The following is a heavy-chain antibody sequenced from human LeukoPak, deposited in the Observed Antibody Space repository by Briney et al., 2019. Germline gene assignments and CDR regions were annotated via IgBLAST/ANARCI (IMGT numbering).Heavy chain of an antibody. J-gene: IGHJ5*02. V-gene: IGHV4-4*09. CDR2: IYTSGST. Sequence: PSETLSLTCTVSGGSISSYYWSWIRQPPGKGLEWTGYIYTSGSTNYNPSLKSRVTISVDTSKNQFSLKLSSVTAADTAVYYCARRITGTTWFDPWGQGTLVTVSS. D-gene: IGHD1-7*01. CDR3: ARRITGTTWFDP. CDR1: GGSISSYY.